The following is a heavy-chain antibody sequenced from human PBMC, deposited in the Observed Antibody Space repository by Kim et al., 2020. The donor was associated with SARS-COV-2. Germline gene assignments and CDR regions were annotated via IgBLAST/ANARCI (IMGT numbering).Heavy chain of an antibody. CDR1: GFTFSSYG. CDR3: AKEGYGRGYYWYIDL. D-gene: IGHD5-18*01. V-gene: IGHV3-33*06. CDR2: IWYDGRNK. J-gene: IGHJ2*01. Sequence: GGSLRLSCAASGFTFSSYGMHWVRQAPGKGLEWVAVIWYDGRNKYYADSVKGRFTISRDNSKNTLDLQMNSLSAEDTAVYYCAKEGYGRGYYWYIDLWGRGTRVTVSS.